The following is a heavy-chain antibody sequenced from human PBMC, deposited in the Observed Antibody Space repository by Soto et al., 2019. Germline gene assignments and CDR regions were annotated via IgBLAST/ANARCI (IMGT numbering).Heavy chain of an antibody. J-gene: IGHJ5*01. CDR2: INHSGST. Sequence: SETLSLTCGVYGESFSVYYWSGILQPPGKWLEWIGEINHSGSTNYNPSLKSRVTISVDTSKTHLSLKLSSVTAADTAVYYCAREKHPWVAVPVRQLKSTWWFDSWGQGTLVTVSS. D-gene: IGHD6-19*01. V-gene: IGHV4-34*01. CDR3: AREKHPWVAVPVRQLKSTWWFDS. CDR1: GESFSVYY.